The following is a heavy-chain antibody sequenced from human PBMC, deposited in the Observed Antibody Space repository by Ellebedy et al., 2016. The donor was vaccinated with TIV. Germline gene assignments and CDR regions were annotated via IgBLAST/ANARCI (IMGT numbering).Heavy chain of an antibody. CDR3: ARSFGLGATTGNDY. CDR1: GYTFTTYY. Sequence: ASVKVSCKAFGYTFTTYYMHWVRQAPGQGLEWLGIVNPTDGSTTYAQKFQGRVTMTRHTSTSTVYMELSSLRSEDTAVYYCARSFGLGATTGNDYWGQGTLVTVSS. V-gene: IGHV1-46*01. CDR2: VNPTDGST. D-gene: IGHD1-26*01. J-gene: IGHJ4*02.